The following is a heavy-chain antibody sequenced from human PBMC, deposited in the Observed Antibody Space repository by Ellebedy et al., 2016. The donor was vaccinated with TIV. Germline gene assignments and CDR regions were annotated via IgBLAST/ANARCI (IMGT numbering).Heavy chain of an antibody. V-gene: IGHV4-31*03. CDR3: ARGLYDSSGYYYGIDY. CDR2: IYYSGST. J-gene: IGHJ4*02. CDR1: GGSISSGGYY. D-gene: IGHD3-22*01. Sequence: SETLSLTCTVSGGSISSGGYYWSWIRQHPGKGLEWIGYIYYSGSTYYNPSLKSRVTISVDTSKNQFSLKLSSVTAADTAVYYCARGLYDSSGYYYGIDYWGQGTLVTVSS.